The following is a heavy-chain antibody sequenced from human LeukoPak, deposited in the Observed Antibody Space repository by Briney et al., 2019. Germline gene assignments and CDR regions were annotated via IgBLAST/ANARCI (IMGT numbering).Heavy chain of an antibody. CDR2: INTDGRST. J-gene: IGHJ4*02. Sequence: PGGSLRLSCAASGFTFRTYWMHWVRHAPGKGLVWVSRINTDGRSTSYADSVKGRFTISRDNSKNTLYLQMNSLRDEDTAVYYCARDPNALDFWGQGTLVTVSS. CDR1: GFTFRTYW. CDR3: ARDPNALDF. V-gene: IGHV3-74*01.